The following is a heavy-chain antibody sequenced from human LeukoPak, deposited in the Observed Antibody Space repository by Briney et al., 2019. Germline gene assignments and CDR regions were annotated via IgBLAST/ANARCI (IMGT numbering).Heavy chain of an antibody. CDR3: ARDRDYHYYYGMDV. D-gene: IGHD2-21*02. V-gene: IGHV3-21*04. CDR1: GFTFSSYS. CDR2: ISSSSSYI. J-gene: IGHJ6*02. Sequence: KTGGSLRLSCAASGFTFSSYSMNWVRQAPGKGLEWVSSISSSSSYIYYADSVKGRFTISRDNSKNTLYLQMNSLRAEDTAVYYCARDRDYHYYYGMDVWGQGTTVTVSS.